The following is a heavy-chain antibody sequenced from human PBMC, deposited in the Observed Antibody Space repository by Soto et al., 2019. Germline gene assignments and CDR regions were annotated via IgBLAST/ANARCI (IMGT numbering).Heavy chain of an antibody. CDR1: GFTFSSYA. J-gene: IGHJ3*02. Sequence: GGSLKLSCAASGFTFSSYAMSWVRQAPGKGLEWVSAISGSGGSTYYADSVKGRFTISRDNSKNTLYLQMNSLRVEDTAVYYCARAARMSPFHIWGQGTMVTVSS. D-gene: IGHD6-6*01. CDR2: ISGSGGST. CDR3: ARAARMSPFHI. V-gene: IGHV3-23*01.